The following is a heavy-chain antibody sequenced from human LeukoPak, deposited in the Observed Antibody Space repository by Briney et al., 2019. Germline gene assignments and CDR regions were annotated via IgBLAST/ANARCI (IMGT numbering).Heavy chain of an antibody. V-gene: IGHV1-8*02. CDR3: ARGSYYYDFWSGYRNWFDP. D-gene: IGHD3-3*01. Sequence: ASVKVSCKASGYTFTSYYMHWVRQATGQGLEWMGWMNPNSGNTGYAQKFQGRVTMTRNTSISTAYMELSSLRSEDTAVYYCARGSYYYDFWSGYRNWFDPWGQGTLVTVSS. J-gene: IGHJ5*02. CDR2: MNPNSGNT. CDR1: GYTFTSYY.